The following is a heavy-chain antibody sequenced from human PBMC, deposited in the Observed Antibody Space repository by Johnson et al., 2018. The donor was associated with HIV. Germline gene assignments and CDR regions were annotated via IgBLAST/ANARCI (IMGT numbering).Heavy chain of an antibody. V-gene: IGHV3-30*19. J-gene: IGHJ3*02. Sequence: QVQLVESGGGVVQPGGSLRLSCAASGFTFSTHGIHWVRQAPGKGLAWAAVISDEGNKKSYADSVKGRFTITRDNSKTTLHLQMSSLRVDDTAVYYCASDNGSTGPLLGPGDMWGQGTMVTVSS. CDR3: ASDNGSTGPLLGPGDM. D-gene: IGHD2/OR15-2a*01. CDR1: GFTFSTHG. CDR2: ISDEGNKK.